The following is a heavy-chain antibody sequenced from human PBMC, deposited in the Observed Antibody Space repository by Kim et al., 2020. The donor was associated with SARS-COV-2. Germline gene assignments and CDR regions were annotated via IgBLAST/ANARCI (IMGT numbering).Heavy chain of an antibody. Sequence: GGSLRLSCAASGFTFDDYAMHWVRQAPGKGLEWVSGISWNSGSIGYADSVKGRFTISRDNAKNSLYLQMNSLRAEDTAVYYCAKDISPAYQLLSIAAAGYFDYWGQGTLVTVSS. CDR1: GFTFDDYA. CDR3: AKDISPAYQLLSIAAAGYFDY. D-gene: IGHD2-2*01. J-gene: IGHJ4*02. V-gene: IGHV3-9*01. CDR2: ISWNSGSI.